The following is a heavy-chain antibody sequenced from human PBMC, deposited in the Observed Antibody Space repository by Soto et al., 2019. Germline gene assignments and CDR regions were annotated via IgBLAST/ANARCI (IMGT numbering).Heavy chain of an antibody. CDR1: GFSLSTSGVG. J-gene: IGHJ5*02. Sequence: SVPTLVNPTQTLTLTCTFSGFSLSTSGVGVGWIRQPPGKALEWLALIYWNDDKRYSPSLKSRLTITKDTSKNQVVLTMTNMDPVDTATYYCAHSRSIAAAGRPLNWFDPWGQGTLVTVSS. CDR2: IYWNDDK. V-gene: IGHV2-5*01. D-gene: IGHD6-13*01. CDR3: AHSRSIAAAGRPLNWFDP.